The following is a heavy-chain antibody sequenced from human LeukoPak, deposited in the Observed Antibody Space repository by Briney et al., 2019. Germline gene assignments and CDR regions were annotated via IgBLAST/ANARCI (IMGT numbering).Heavy chain of an antibody. Sequence: GGSLRLSCAASGFTFSSYSMNWVRQAPGKGLEWVSSISSSSSYIYYADSVKGRFTISRDNAKNSLYLKMNSLRAEDTAVYYCARDVTYYYDSSGYPKEYYFDYWGQGTLVTVSS. CDR1: GFTFSSYS. CDR3: ARDVTYYYDSSGYPKEYYFDY. V-gene: IGHV3-21*01. CDR2: ISSSSSYI. D-gene: IGHD3-22*01. J-gene: IGHJ4*02.